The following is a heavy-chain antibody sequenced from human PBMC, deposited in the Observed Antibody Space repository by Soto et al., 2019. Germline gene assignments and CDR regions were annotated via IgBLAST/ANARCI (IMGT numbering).Heavy chain of an antibody. CDR3: ARDSLYRSTGHYGMDV. Sequence: SETLSLTCTVSGGSISSYYWSWIRQPPGKGLEWIGYIYYSGSTNYNPSLRSRVTISVDTSKNQFSLKPSSVTAADTAVYYCARDSLYRSTGHYGMDVWGQGTTVTVSS. V-gene: IGHV4-59*01. D-gene: IGHD6-13*01. CDR1: GGSISSYY. J-gene: IGHJ6*02. CDR2: IYYSGST.